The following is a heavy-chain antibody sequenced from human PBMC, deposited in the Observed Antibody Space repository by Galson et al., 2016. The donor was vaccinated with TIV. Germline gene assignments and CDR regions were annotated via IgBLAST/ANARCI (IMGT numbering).Heavy chain of an antibody. CDR3: ARDRGSMTMILVVDYYYGMDV. CDR2: ISGYSGNT. Sequence: SVKVSCKASGYTFSKYGISWVRQAPGQGLEWMGWISGYSGNTNYARKLKDRVSMTTDTSTGTAFMEVRSLTSDDTAVYYCARDRGSMTMILVVDYYYGMDVWGQGTTVTVSS. V-gene: IGHV1-18*04. J-gene: IGHJ6*02. CDR1: GYTFSKYG. D-gene: IGHD3-22*01.